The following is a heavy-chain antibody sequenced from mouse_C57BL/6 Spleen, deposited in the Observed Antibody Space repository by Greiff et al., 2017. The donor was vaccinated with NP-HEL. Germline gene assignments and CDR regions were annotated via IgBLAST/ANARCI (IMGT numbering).Heavy chain of an antibody. CDR2: ISSGGSYT. V-gene: IGHV5-6*01. Sequence: EVQLQESGGDLVKPGGSLKLSCAASGFTFSSYGMSWVRQTPDKRLEWVATISSGGSYTYYPDSVKGRFTISRDNAKNTLYLQMSSLKSEDTAMYYCARHTTVTLDYWGQGTTLTVSS. CDR3: ARHTTVTLDY. D-gene: IGHD2-1*01. CDR1: GFTFSSYG. J-gene: IGHJ2*01.